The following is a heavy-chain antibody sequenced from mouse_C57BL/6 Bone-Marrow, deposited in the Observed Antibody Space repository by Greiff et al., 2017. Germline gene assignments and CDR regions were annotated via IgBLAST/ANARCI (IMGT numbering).Heavy chain of an antibody. Sequence: QVQLQQPGAELVKPGASVKLSCKASGYTFTSYCMQWVKQRPGQGLEWIGEIDPSDNDTNYNQKFKGKATLTVETSSSTAYMQLSSMTSEDSAVYYCARLDSNCANDYWGQGTAATVSS. D-gene: IGHD2-5*01. J-gene: IGHJ4*01. V-gene: IGHV1-50*01. CDR1: GYTFTSYC. CDR3: ARLDSNCANDY. CDR2: IDPSDNDT.